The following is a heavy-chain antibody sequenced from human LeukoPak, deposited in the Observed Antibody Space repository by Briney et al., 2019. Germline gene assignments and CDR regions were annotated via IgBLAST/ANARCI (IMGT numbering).Heavy chain of an antibody. CDR3: ARSAAAYCSSTSCYNNWFDP. J-gene: IGHJ5*02. CDR1: GFTFSSYS. V-gene: IGHV3-21*01. CDR2: ISSSSSYI. Sequence: PGGSLRLSCAASGFTFSSYSMNWVRQAPGKGLEWVSSISSSSSYIYYADSVKGRFTISRDNAKNSLYLQMNSLRAEDTAVYYCARSAAAYCSSTSCYNNWFDPWGQGTLVTVSS. D-gene: IGHD2-2*02.